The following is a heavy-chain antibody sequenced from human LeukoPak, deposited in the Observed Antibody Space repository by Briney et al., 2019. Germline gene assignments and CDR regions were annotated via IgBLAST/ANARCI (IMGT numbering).Heavy chain of an antibody. CDR2: IKQDGSEK. V-gene: IGHV3-7*01. CDR1: GFTFSRYW. CDR3: ASHGWNLYYFDY. Sequence: GGSLRLSCAASGFTFSRYWMSWVRQAPGKGLEWVANIKQDGSEKYYVDSVKGRFTISRDNAKNSLYLQMNGLRAEDTAVYYCASHGWNLYYFDYWGQGPLVTVSS. J-gene: IGHJ4*02. D-gene: IGHD3-10*01.